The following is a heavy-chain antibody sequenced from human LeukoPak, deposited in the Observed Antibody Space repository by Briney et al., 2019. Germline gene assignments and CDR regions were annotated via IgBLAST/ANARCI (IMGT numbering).Heavy chain of an antibody. Sequence: ASVKVSCKASGYSFTSHYMHWVRQAPGQGLEWLGLINPTGSSTLYAQKFQGRVTMTRDMSTTTDYMELSCLRSDDTAVYYCARDNSVGDVAWWFDPWGQGTLVTVSS. CDR1: GYSFTSHY. CDR2: INPTGSST. J-gene: IGHJ5*02. CDR3: ARDNSVGDVAWWFDP. V-gene: IGHV1-46*01. D-gene: IGHD1-26*01.